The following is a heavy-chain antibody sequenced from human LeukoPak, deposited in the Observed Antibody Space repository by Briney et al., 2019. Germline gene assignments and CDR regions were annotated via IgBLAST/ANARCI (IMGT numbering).Heavy chain of an antibody. V-gene: IGHV4-34*01. J-gene: IGHJ6*02. D-gene: IGHD3-16*01. CDR2: INQSGST. CDR1: GVSFSGDY. Sequence: SGALSLTFAVYGVSFSGDYWSWIRQPPGKRREWSWEINQSGSTTSNPYLKSRANISVDTYKNQFSLKLSSVTAADTAVYYCASAGRSGDRVRLMRDYYYYGMDVWGQGTTVTVSS. CDR3: ASAGRSGDRVRLMRDYYYYGMDV.